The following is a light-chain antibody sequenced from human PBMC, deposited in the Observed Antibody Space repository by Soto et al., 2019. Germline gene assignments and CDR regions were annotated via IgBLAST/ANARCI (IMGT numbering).Light chain of an antibody. Sequence: EIVLTQSPATLSFSPGERATLSFRASQSVSSYLAWYQQKPGQAPRLLIYDASNRATGIPARFSGSGSGTDFTLTISRLEPEDFAVYYCQQYGSSGTFGQGTKVDIK. CDR1: QSVSSY. CDR2: DAS. CDR3: QQYGSSGT. J-gene: IGKJ1*01. V-gene: IGKV3-11*01.